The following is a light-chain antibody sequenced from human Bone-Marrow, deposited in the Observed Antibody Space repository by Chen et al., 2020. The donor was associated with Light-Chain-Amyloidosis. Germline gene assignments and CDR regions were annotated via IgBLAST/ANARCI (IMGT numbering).Light chain of an antibody. CDR2: EDS. J-gene: IGLJ2*01. CDR1: ALPRKY. V-gene: IGLV3-10*01. Sequence: SYELTQPSSVSVSPGQTARITCSGDALPRKYAYWYQQKSGQAPVLVIYEDSKRPSGSPERFSGSSSGTMATLTISGAQVEDEADYYCYSTDGTGKNVVVGGGTKLTVL. CDR3: YSTDGTGKNVV.